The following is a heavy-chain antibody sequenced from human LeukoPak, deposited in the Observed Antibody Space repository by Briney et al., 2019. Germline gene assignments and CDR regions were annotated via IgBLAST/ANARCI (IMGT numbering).Heavy chain of an antibody. CDR3: ARVHFTIFGVVIFDY. CDR2: IYYSGST. CDR1: GGSISSYY. D-gene: IGHD3-3*01. V-gene: IGHV4-59*01. Sequence: SETLSLTCTVSGGSISSYYWSWIRQPPGKGLEWIGYIYYSGSTNYNPYLKSRVTISVDTSKNQFSLKLSSVTAADTAVYYCARVHFTIFGVVIFDYWGQGTLVTVSS. J-gene: IGHJ4*02.